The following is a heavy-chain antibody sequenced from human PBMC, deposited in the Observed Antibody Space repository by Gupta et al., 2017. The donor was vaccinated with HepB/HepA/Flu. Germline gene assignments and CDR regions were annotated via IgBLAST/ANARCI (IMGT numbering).Heavy chain of an antibody. CDR1: GFSFNSYN. V-gene: IGHV3-48*02. CDR3: ARELPNGWFGFDY. J-gene: IGHJ4*02. Sequence: EVHLVESGGGLVQPGGSLRLSCAASGFSFNSYNMVWVRQAPGKRLEWVSYISSRSGTTYYADSVKGRFTISGDNAKNSLFLEMNSLRDEDTAVYYCARELPNGWFGFDYWGQGTLATVSS. D-gene: IGHD2-8*01. CDR2: ISSRSGTT.